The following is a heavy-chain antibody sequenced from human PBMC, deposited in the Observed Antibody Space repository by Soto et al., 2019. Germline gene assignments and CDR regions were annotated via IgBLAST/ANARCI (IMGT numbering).Heavy chain of an antibody. J-gene: IGHJ4*02. CDR1: GYTFTSYA. CDR2: INAGNGNT. CDR3: ARTRGYYLSDY. Sequence: QVQLVQSGAEVKKPGASVKVSCKASGYTFTSYAMHWVRQAPGQRLEWMGWINAGNGNTKYSQKFQGRVTITRDTSACTAYMELSSLRSQDTAVNYCARTRGYYLSDYWGQGTLVTVSS. V-gene: IGHV1-3*01. D-gene: IGHD3-22*01.